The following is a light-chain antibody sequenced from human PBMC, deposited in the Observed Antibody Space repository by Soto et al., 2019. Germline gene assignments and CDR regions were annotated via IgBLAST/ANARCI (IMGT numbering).Light chain of an antibody. CDR2: DAS. Sequence: EVVLTQSPATLSLSPGDTATLSCRTSQDVNIYLVWYQQKPGQAPRLLIYDASKRATGIPARFSGSGSGTDFTLTISSLEPEDFAVYYCQQRMRWPPLTFGGGTKVEVK. V-gene: IGKV3-11*01. CDR3: QQRMRWPPLT. J-gene: IGKJ4*01. CDR1: QDVNIY.